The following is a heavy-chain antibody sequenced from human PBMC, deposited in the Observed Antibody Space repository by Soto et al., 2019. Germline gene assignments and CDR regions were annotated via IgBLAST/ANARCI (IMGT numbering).Heavy chain of an antibody. CDR3: AREGYDYIWGTTAGYMDV. D-gene: IGHD3-16*01. CDR1: GFTFSSYG. CDR2: IWYDGSNK. J-gene: IGHJ6*03. V-gene: IGHV3-33*01. Sequence: GGSLRLSCAASGFTFSSYGTHWVRQAPGKGLEWVAVIWYDGSNKYYADSVKGRFTISRDNSKNTLYLQMNSLRAEDTAVYYCAREGYDYIWGTTAGYMDVWGKGTTVTVSS.